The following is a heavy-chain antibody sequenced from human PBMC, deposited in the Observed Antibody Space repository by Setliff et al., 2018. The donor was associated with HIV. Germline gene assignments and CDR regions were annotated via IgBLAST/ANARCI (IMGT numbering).Heavy chain of an antibody. CDR1: GYTFIDYF. CDR3: GRGRSDNFWSGRGDY. Sequence: GASVKVSCKASGYTFIDYFIHWVRQAPGQGLEWMGWISPDNGDTNIPQRFRGRVTMTRSNSISTAFMELSSLRSEDTAVYYCGRGRSDNFWSGRGDYWGQGTLVTVSS. D-gene: IGHD3-3*01. V-gene: IGHV1-2*02. J-gene: IGHJ4*02. CDR2: ISPDNGDT.